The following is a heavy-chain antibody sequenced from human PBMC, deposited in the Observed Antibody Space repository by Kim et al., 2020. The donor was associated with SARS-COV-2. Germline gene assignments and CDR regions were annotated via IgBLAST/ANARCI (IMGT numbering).Heavy chain of an antibody. D-gene: IGHD1-26*01. J-gene: IGHJ4*02. Sequence: YYADSVKGRFVIARDNPKNTLFLQMNSLRAEDTAMYCCAKEWASWTRDFDSWGQGTLVTVSS. V-gene: IGHV3-53*01. CDR3: AKEWASWTRDFDS.